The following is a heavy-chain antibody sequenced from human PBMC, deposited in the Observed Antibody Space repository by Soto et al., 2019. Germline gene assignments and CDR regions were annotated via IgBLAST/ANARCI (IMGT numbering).Heavy chain of an antibody. CDR3: ARGPLFSKYSGSYYLDY. Sequence: SETLSLTCTVSGGSISSSSYYWGWIRQPPGKGLEWIGSIYYSGSTYYNPSLKSRVTISVDTSKNQFSLKLSSVTAADTAVYYCARGPLFSKYSGSYYLDYWGQGTLVTVSS. CDR1: GGSISSSSYY. J-gene: IGHJ4*02. D-gene: IGHD1-26*01. V-gene: IGHV4-39*01. CDR2: IYYSGST.